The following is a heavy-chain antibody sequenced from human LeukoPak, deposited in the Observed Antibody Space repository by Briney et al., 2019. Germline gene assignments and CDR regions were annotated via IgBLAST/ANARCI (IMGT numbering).Heavy chain of an antibody. Sequence: GGSLRLSCAASGFTFSSYAMSWVRQAPGKGLEWVSAISGSGGSTYYADSVKGRFTISRDNSKNTLYLQMNSLRAEDTAVYYCAKDKGCYDSSGYYYDYWGQGTLVTVSS. D-gene: IGHD3-22*01. CDR3: AKDKGCYDSSGYYYDY. J-gene: IGHJ4*02. V-gene: IGHV3-23*01. CDR1: GFTFSSYA. CDR2: ISGSGGST.